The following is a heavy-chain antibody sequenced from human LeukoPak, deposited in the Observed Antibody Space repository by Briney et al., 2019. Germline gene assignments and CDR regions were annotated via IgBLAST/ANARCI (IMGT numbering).Heavy chain of an antibody. CDR2: IYPGDCDT. V-gene: IGHV5-51*01. Sequence: GESLKISCRGSGYSFTSYWIGWGRQMPGKGLEWMGIIYPGDCDTRYSPSFQGQVTISADKSIGTAYLQWSSLKASDTAMYYCARRLGYCSGGSCYWVQIDYWGQGTLVTVSS. CDR3: ARRLGYCSGGSCYWVQIDY. D-gene: IGHD2-15*01. CDR1: GYSFTSYW. J-gene: IGHJ4*02.